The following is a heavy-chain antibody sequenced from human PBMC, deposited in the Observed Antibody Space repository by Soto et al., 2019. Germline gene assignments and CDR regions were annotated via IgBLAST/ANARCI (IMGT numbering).Heavy chain of an antibody. Sequence: QLVESGGGLVQPGGSLRLSCAVSGFTVSNFYMTLVRQAPGKGLEWVSVISCGGSTYYADSVKGRFTISRDNSKNTLFLEMNSLRAGDTAVYYCARDTFGGAYDFWHGGQGTLVTVSS. CDR3: ARDTFGGAYDFWH. J-gene: IGHJ4*02. CDR1: GFTVSNFY. CDR2: ISCGGST. V-gene: IGHV3-66*01. D-gene: IGHD3-3*01.